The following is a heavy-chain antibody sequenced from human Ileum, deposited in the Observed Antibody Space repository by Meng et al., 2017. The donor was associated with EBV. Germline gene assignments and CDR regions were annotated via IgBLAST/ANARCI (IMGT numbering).Heavy chain of an antibody. Sequence: QVQLEGSGPGLGKPSETLSLTCTVSGGSLSGYYWSWIRQPPGKGLEWIGYIYYSGNANYNPSLKSRLRLSVDTSKNQFSLNLDSVTAADTAVYYCARTRGSAGAGADPWGQGTLVTVSS. CDR2: IYYSGNA. CDR3: ARTRGSAGAGADP. J-gene: IGHJ5*02. CDR1: GGSLSGYY. D-gene: IGHD6-19*01. V-gene: IGHV4-59*01.